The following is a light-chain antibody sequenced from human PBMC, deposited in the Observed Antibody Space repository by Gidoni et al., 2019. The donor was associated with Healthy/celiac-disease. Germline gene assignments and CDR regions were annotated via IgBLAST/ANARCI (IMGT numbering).Light chain of an antibody. V-gene: IGLV2-14*03. J-gene: IGLJ2*01. CDR2: DVS. Sequence: SAIPQPASVSGSPGQSITISCTGTSSDVGGYNYVSWYQHHPGKAPKLMIYDVSNRPSGVSNRFSGSKSGNTASLTISGLQAEDEADYYCSSYTSSSNVVFGGGTKLTVL. CDR3: SSYTSSSNVV. CDR1: SSDVGGYNY.